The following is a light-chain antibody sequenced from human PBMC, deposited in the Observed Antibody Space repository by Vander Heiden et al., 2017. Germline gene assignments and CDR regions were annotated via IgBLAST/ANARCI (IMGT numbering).Light chain of an antibody. Sequence: EIVLTQSPGTLSLSPGERGTLSCRASQSFSSNYLAWYQQKPGQAPRLLIYGATNRSTGIPDMFSGSGSGTDFTLTISRLEPEDFAVYYCQQYHASPRTFGQVTNVEIK. CDR1: QSFSSNY. CDR2: GAT. V-gene: IGKV3-20*01. CDR3: QQYHASPRT. J-gene: IGKJ1*01.